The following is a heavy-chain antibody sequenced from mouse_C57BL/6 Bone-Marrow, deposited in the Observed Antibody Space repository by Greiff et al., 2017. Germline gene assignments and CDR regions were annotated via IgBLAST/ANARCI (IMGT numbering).Heavy chain of an antibody. J-gene: IGHJ3*01. V-gene: IGHV1-59*01. CDR1: GYTFTSYW. Sequence: QVQLQQPGAGLVRPGTSVKLSCKASGYTFTSYWMYWVKQRPGQGLEWIGVIDPSDSYTNYNQKVKGKATLPVSTSSSTAYMQLSSLTSEDSAVYYCARSCLTFYYNGRSSAWFPYWGLWTLVTVSA. CDR3: ARSCLTFYYNGRSSAWFPY. CDR2: IDPSDSYT. D-gene: IGHD1-1*01.